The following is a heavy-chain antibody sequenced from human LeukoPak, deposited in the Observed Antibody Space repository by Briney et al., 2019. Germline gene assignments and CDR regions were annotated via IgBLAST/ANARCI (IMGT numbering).Heavy chain of an antibody. CDR3: TKVRLLGALDDALHI. V-gene: IGHV3-30*02. D-gene: IGHD7-27*01. CDR2: IRYDGSSK. J-gene: IGHJ3*02. Sequence: PGGSLRLSCAASGFTFSSYGMHWVRQAPGKGLEWVAFIRYDGSSKYYADSVKGRFTISRDNSKNTLYLQMNSLRAEDTAVYYCTKVRLLGALDDALHIWGQGTMVTVSS. CDR1: GFTFSSYG.